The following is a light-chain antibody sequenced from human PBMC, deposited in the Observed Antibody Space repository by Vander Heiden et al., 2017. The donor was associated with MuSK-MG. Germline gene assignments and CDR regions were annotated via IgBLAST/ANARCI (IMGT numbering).Light chain of an antibody. V-gene: IGKV1-39*01. CDR2: AAS. CDR3: QQCDSNPQT. J-gene: IGKJ1*01. CDR1: ETISTY. Sequence: DIQMTQSPSSLSASVGDRVIITCRSSETISTYLNWYQHKPGKAPKLLIYAASTMQSGVPSRFSGSGSGTDFTLTINRLQPEDFATYYCQQCDSNPQTFGQGTKVEIK.